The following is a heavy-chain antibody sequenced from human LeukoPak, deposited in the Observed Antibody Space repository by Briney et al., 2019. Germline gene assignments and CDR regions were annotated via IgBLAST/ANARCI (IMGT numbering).Heavy chain of an antibody. V-gene: IGHV5-51*01. D-gene: IGHD4-17*01. CDR3: ARRRHITTVTDYFDY. J-gene: IGHJ4*02. CDR2: IYPGDSDT. CDR1: GYSFTSYW. Sequence: GESLKISCKGSGYSFTSYWIGWVRQMPGKGLEWMGIIYPGDSDTRYSPSFQGQVTISADKSISTAYLQWSSLKASDTAMYYCARRRHITTVTDYFDYWGQGTLVTVSS.